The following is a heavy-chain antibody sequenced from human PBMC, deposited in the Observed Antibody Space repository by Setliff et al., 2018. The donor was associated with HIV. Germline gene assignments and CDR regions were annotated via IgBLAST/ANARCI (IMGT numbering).Heavy chain of an antibody. CDR2: ISRNSGTI. J-gene: IGHJ6*03. V-gene: IGHV3-48*01. D-gene: IGHD3-22*01. Sequence: PGGSLRLSCAASGVTFSSYSMNWVRQAPGKGLEWLSYISRNSGTIYYADSVKGRFTISREDTENSLFLKMNGLRAEGTAVYYCARVQCFDSGGYWATIRHYYYMDVWGKGTAVTVSS. CDR3: ARVQCFDSGGYWATIRHYYYMDV. CDR1: GVTFSSYS.